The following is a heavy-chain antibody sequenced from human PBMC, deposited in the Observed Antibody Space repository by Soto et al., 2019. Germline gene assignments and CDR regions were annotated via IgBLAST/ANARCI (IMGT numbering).Heavy chain of an antibody. Sequence: GGSLRLSCAASGFTFSSYSMNWVRQAPGKGLEWASSISSSSSYIYYADSVKGRFTISRDNAKNSLYLQMNSLRAEDTAVYYCARLAVTIFGVDAFDIWGQGTMVTVSS. D-gene: IGHD3-3*01. CDR2: ISSSSSYI. J-gene: IGHJ3*02. CDR3: ARLAVTIFGVDAFDI. V-gene: IGHV3-21*04. CDR1: GFTFSSYS.